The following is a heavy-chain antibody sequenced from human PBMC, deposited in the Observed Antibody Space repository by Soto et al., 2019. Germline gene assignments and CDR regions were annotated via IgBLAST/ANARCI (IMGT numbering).Heavy chain of an antibody. J-gene: IGHJ5*02. D-gene: IGHD6-19*01. Sequence: ASVKVSCKASGYTFTNYVIHWIRQAPGQGLEWMGWISPLKGNTNYAQKVQGRVTVTTDTSTNTVYMHLSGLRSDDTALYFCARGRGGYSSGWYRGRWFDPWGQGTLVTVSS. CDR2: ISPLKGNT. V-gene: IGHV1-18*01. CDR1: GYTFTNYV. CDR3: ARGRGGYSSGWYRGRWFDP.